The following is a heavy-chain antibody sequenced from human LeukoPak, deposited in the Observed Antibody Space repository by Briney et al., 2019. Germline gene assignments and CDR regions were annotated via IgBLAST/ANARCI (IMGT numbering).Heavy chain of an antibody. CDR1: GFTFSSYS. Sequence: GXXLRLSCAASGFTFSSYSMNWVRQAPGKGLEWVSSISSSSSYIYYADSVKGRFTISRDNAKNSLYLQMNSLRAEDTAVYYCARGYGEYYFDYWGQGTLVTVSS. CDR3: ARGYGEYYFDY. CDR2: ISSSSSYI. D-gene: IGHD5-12*01. V-gene: IGHV3-21*01. J-gene: IGHJ4*02.